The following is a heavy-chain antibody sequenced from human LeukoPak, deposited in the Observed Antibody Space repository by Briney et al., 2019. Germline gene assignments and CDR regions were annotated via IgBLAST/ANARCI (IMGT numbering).Heavy chain of an antibody. CDR3: ARVSRSYGSSYTFDY. J-gene: IGHJ4*02. CDR1: GGSFIGYY. Sequence: SETLSLTCAVYGGSFIGYYWNWIRQPPGKGLEWIGEINRSGSTNYIPSLKSRVTISVDTSKNQFSLKLSSVTAADTAVYYCARVSRSYGSSYTFDYWGQGTLVTVSS. V-gene: IGHV4-34*01. D-gene: IGHD5-18*01. CDR2: INRSGST.